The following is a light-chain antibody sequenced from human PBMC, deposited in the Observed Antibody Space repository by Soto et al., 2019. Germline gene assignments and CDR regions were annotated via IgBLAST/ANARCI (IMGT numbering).Light chain of an antibody. CDR1: QGVSSGY. CDR2: AAS. J-gene: IGKJ4*01. CDR3: QQYATSLT. V-gene: IGKV3-20*01. Sequence: IVLTQSPGTLSLSPGERATLSCRASQGVSSGYLAWYQQKPGQAPRLLIYAASSRATGIPDRFSGRGSETDFTLTISRMEHQVFAVSYCQQYATSLTFGGGTKV.